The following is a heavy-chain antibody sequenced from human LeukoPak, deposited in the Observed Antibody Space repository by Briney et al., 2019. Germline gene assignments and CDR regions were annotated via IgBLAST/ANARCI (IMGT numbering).Heavy chain of an antibody. V-gene: IGHV3-33*01. CDR3: ARDRSSGDLDY. Sequence: PGRSLRLSCAASGFTFSSYGMHWVRQAPGKGLEWVAVIWYDGSNKYYADSVKGRFTISRDNSKNTLYLQMNSLRAEDTAVYYCARDRSSGDLDYWGQGTLVIVSS. D-gene: IGHD2-21*02. CDR1: GFTFSSYG. CDR2: IWYDGSNK. J-gene: IGHJ4*02.